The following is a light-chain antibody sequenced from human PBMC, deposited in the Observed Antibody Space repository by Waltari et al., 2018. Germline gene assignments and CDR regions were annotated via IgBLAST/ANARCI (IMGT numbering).Light chain of an antibody. J-gene: IGLJ3*02. CDR3: SSYTSRSTVV. V-gene: IGLV2-18*02. Sequence: QSALTQPPSVSGSPGQSVTISCTGTSSDVGSYNRVSWYQQPPGTAPKLLIYEVTNRPSGVPHRFSGSKSGNTASLPISGLQAEDEADYYCSSYTSRSTVVFGGGTKLTVL. CDR1: SSDVGSYNR. CDR2: EVT.